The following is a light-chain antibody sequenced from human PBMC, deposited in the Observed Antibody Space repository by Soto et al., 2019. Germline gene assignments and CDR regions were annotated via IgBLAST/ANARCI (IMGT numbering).Light chain of an antibody. CDR1: QSVLYSSNNKNY. CDR2: WAS. Sequence: DIVMTQSPDSLAVSLGERATINCKSSQSVLYSSNNKNYLAWYQQKPGQPPKLLIYWASTRESGVPDRFSGSGSGTDFTLTSSSLQAEDVAVYYSQQYYSTLYTFGQGTKLEIK. J-gene: IGKJ2*01. CDR3: QQYYSTLYT. V-gene: IGKV4-1*01.